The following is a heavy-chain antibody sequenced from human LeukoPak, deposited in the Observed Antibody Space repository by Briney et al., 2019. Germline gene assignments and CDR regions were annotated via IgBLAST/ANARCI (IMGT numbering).Heavy chain of an antibody. V-gene: IGHV3-30-3*01. CDR3: ARDLSN. CDR2: ISYDGSNK. Sequence: GGSLRLSCAASGFTFSGYPIHWVRQAPGKGLEWVAVISYDGSNKYYADSVKGRFTISRDNSKNTLYLQMNSLRAEDTAVYYCARDLSNWGQGTLVTVSS. CDR1: GFTFSGYP. J-gene: IGHJ4*02.